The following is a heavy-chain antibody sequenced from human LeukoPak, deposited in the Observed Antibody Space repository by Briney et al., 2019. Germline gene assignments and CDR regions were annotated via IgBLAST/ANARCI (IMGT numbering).Heavy chain of an antibody. CDR2: IHRDGSEK. CDR3: ATSAARAIES. CDR1: GFTFSSYW. J-gene: IGHJ4*02. D-gene: IGHD6-25*01. V-gene: IGHV3-7*01. Sequence: PGGSLRLSCTASGFTFSSYWMTWVRQAPGKGLEWVANIHRDGSEKNYVDSVRGRFTLSRDNAKNSLYLQMNSLRVEDTAVYYCATSAARAIESWGQGTLVTVSS.